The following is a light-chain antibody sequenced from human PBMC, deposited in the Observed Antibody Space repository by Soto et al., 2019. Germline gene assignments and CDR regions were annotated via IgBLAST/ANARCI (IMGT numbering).Light chain of an antibody. V-gene: IGLV2-14*03. CDR1: GSDIGGYNY. Sequence: QSALAQPASVSGSPGQSITIYCIGTGSDIGGYNYVSWYQQHPGKAPTLMIYDVWARPLGVSHRFSGSKSGNTASLTISGLQGDDEADYYCSSYTAEMTYVFGTGTKVTVL. CDR3: SSYTAEMTYV. J-gene: IGLJ1*01. CDR2: DVW.